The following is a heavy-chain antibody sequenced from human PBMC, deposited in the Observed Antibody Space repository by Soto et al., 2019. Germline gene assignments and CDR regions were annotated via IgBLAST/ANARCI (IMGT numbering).Heavy chain of an antibody. J-gene: IGHJ3*01. CDR3: ARELSGNYFAFDL. CDR1: GFTFSDHY. D-gene: IGHD1-26*01. Sequence: QVQLVESGGDLVKPGGSLRLSCAASGFTFSDHYMSWIRQAPGKGLEWISYMTRSGSSSSYADSVKGRFTISRDNAKNSLDLQMNSLRGDDTAVYYCARELSGNYFAFDLGGQGTMVTVSS. CDR2: MTRSGSSS. V-gene: IGHV3-11*01.